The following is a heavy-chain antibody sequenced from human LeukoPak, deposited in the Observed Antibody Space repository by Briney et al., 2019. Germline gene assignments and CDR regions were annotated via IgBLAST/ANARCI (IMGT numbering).Heavy chain of an antibody. CDR2: IYYSGST. D-gene: IGHD4-17*01. CDR1: GGSISSGDYY. CDR3: ARGGEYGDYVDQFDY. J-gene: IGHJ4*02. V-gene: IGHV4-30-4*01. Sequence: SETLSLTCTVSGGSISSGDYYWSWIRQPPGKGLEWIGYIYYSGSTYYNPSLKSRVTISVDTSKNQFSLKLSSVTAADTAVYYCARGGEYGDYVDQFDYWGQGTLVTVSS.